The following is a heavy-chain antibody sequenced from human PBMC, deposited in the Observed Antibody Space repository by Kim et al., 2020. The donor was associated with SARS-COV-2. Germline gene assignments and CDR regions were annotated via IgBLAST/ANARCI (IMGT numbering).Heavy chain of an antibody. CDR3: ARDVDRFGRGGMDV. D-gene: IGHD3-22*01. J-gene: IGHJ6*02. CDR2: IYYSGST. Sequence: SETLSLTCTVSGGSISSYYWSWIRQPPGKGLEWIGYIYYSGSTNYNPSLKSRVTISVDTSKNQFSLKLSSVTAADTAVYYCARDVDRFGRGGMDVWGQGTTVTVSS. CDR1: GGSISSYY. V-gene: IGHV4-59*01.